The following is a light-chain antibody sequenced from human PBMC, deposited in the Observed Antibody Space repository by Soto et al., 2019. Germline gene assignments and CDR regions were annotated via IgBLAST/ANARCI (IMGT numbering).Light chain of an antibody. J-gene: IGKJ2*01. CDR1: QSISSW. CDR2: KAS. Sequence: DIQMTQSPSTLSASVGDRVTITCRASQSISSWLAWYQQKPGKAPKLLIYKASSLESGVPSRFSGSGSGTEFTLTISSLQPDDVATYYWQQYNSYSPTFGQGTKLEIK. V-gene: IGKV1-5*03. CDR3: QQYNSYSPT.